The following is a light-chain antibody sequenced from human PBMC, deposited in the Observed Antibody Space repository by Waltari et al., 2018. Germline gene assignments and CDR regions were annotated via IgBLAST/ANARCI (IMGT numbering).Light chain of an antibody. J-gene: IGLJ2*01. Sequence: SYELTQPPSVSVSPGQTASISCSGHKLDDKYVSWYQQKPGQSPGLGIYEDSKRPSGVPERFSGSNSGNTATLTISGTQAMDEGDFYCQTWDDTTVVFGGGTKVTVL. CDR3: QTWDDTTVV. CDR1: KLDDKY. V-gene: IGLV3-1*01. CDR2: EDS.